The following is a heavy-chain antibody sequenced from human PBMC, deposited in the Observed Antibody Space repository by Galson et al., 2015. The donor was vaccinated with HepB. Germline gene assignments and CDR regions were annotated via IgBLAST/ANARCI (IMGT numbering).Heavy chain of an antibody. Sequence: SVKVSCTASGYTFINYGISWVRQAPGQGLEWMGWISAYNGDTNYAQKLQGRVTMTTDSSTSTAYMELRSLRSDDTAVYYCARDQGGSSSWYIINAFDIWGQGTMVTVSS. CDR3: ARDQGGSSSWYIINAFDI. V-gene: IGHV1-18*01. CDR2: ISAYNGDT. CDR1: GYTFINYG. D-gene: IGHD6-13*01. J-gene: IGHJ3*02.